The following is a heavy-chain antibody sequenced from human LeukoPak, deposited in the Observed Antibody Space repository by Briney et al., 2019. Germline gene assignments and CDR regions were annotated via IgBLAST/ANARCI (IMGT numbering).Heavy chain of an antibody. Sequence: PSETLSLTCTVSGGSISSYYWSWIRQPAGKGLEWIGRIYTSGSTNYNPSLRGRVTMSVDTSKNQFSLKLSSVTAADTAVYYCARDGPWLSGSYFDYWGQGTLVTVSS. V-gene: IGHV4-4*07. CDR1: GGSISSYY. CDR3: ARDGPWLSGSYFDY. D-gene: IGHD6-19*01. CDR2: IYTSGST. J-gene: IGHJ4*02.